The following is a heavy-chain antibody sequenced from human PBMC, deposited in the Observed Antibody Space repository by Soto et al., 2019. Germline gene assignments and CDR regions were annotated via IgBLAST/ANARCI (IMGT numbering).Heavy chain of an antibody. V-gene: IGHV2-5*02. D-gene: IGHD3-16*01. J-gene: IGHJ5*02. CDR1: GFSLSTSGGN. Sequence: SGPTLVNPTQTLTLTCTFSGFSLSTSGGNVGWIRQPPGKALEWLALIYWDDDKRYSPSLKSRLTITKDTSKNQVVLTMTNMDPVDTPTFYCAHGNGGGYGTHNWFAPWGQETLVTVSS. CDR2: IYWDDDK. CDR3: AHGNGGGYGTHNWFAP.